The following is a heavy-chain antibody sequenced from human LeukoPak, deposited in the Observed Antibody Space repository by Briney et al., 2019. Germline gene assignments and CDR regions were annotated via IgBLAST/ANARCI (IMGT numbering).Heavy chain of an antibody. CDR2: INHSGST. Sequence: PSETLSLTCAVYGGSFSGYYWSWIRQPPGKGLEWIGEINHSGSTNYNPSLKSRVTMSVDTSKNQFSLKLSSVTAADTAVYYCATTHCSGGSCYSGKYFQHWGQGTLVTVSS. CDR1: GGSFSGYY. V-gene: IGHV4-34*01. J-gene: IGHJ1*01. D-gene: IGHD2-15*01. CDR3: ATTHCSGGSCYSGKYFQH.